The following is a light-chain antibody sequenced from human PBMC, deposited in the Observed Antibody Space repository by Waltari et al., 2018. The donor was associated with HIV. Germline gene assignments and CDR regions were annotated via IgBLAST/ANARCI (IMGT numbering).Light chain of an antibody. J-gene: IGKJ4*01. V-gene: IGKV1D-16*01. CDR2: AAS. CDR1: QVISSW. CDR3: QQYHSYPLT. Sequence: DIQMAQFPSSLSAYLGDRVTITCRASQVISSWVAWYQQIPGKAPNSLIYAASNLQSGVPSRFSGSGSGTNFTLIINNLQPEDIATYFCQQYHSYPLTFGGGTKVEIK.